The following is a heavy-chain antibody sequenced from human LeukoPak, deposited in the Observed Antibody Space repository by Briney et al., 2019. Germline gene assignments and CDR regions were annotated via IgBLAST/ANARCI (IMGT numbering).Heavy chain of an antibody. CDR2: INPSGGST. CDR1: GYTFTSYY. V-gene: IGHV1-46*01. J-gene: IGHJ4*02. Sequence: ASVKVSCKASGYTFTSYYMHWVRQAPGQGLEWMGIINPSGGSTNYAQKLQGRVTMTTDTSMSTAYMELRSLRSDDTAVYYCARGRAELDYWGQGTLVTVSS. CDR3: ARGRAELDY.